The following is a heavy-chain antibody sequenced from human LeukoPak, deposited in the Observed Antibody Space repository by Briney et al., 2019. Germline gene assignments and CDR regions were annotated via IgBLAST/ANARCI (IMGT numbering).Heavy chain of an antibody. CDR3: ARGVHVRKYDSNHNCFDP. Sequence: SVPVSRQASGYTFTSYYLHLVRQAPAPGLEWVALIYPSGGCTNYVQKFQGRVTMTRDMYTSTSNMEVNSLRSEDTAVYYCARGVHVRKYDSNHNCFDPWGEGTLVTVSS. CDR2: IYPSGGCT. D-gene: IGHD3-22*01. CDR1: GYTFTSYY. J-gene: IGHJ5*02. V-gene: IGHV1-46*01.